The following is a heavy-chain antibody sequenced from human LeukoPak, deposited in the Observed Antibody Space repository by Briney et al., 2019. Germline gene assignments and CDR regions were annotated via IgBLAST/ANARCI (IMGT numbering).Heavy chain of an antibody. V-gene: IGHV6-1*01. D-gene: IGHD6-13*01. CDR1: GDTVSSNSAA. J-gene: IGHJ3*02. CDR2: TYYRSKWYN. Sequence: SQTLSLTCAISGDTVSSNSAAWNWIRQSPSRGLEWLGRTYYRSKWYNDYAVSVKSRITINPDTSKNQFSLQLNSVTPEDTAVYYCARDADIAAAATGGFDIRGQGTMVTVSS. CDR3: ARDADIAAAATGGFDI.